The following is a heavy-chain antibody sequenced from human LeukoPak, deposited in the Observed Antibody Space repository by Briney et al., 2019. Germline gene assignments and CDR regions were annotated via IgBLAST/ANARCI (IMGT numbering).Heavy chain of an antibody. J-gene: IGHJ4*02. CDR2: ISSTSTYL. D-gene: IGHD4-11*01. V-gene: IGHV3-21*01. CDR1: GFTFSTFG. CDR3: TRDGRGTTVTTEDY. Sequence: GGSPRLSCAASGFTFSTFGMNWVRQAPGKGLEWVSSISSTSTYLYSADSVKGRFTISRDNAKSSRYLQMNSLRFEDTAVYYCTRDGRGTTVTTEDYWGQGTLVSVS.